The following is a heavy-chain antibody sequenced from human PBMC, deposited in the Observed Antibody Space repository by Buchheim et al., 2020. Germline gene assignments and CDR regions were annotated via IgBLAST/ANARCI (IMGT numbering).Heavy chain of an antibody. V-gene: IGHV3-30*04. Sequence: QVQLVESGGGVVQPGRSLRLSCAVSGFTFSSYAMHWVRQAPGKGLEWVAVISYDGSNKYYADSVKGRFTISRDNSKNTLYLQMNSLRAEDTAVYYCAREGYGSSGYYYYGMDVWGQGTT. CDR2: ISYDGSNK. CDR1: GFTFSSYA. D-gene: IGHD6-13*01. J-gene: IGHJ6*02. CDR3: AREGYGSSGYYYYGMDV.